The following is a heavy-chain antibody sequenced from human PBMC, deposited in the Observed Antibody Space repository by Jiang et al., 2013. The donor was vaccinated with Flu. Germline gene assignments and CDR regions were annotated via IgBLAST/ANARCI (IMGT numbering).Heavy chain of an antibody. D-gene: IGHD3-22*01. Sequence: YYMHWVRQAPGQGLEWMGWINPNSGGTNYAQKFQGRVTMTRDTSISTAYMELSRLRSDDTAVYYCAREKTYYYDSSGYYTRWFDPWGQGTLVTVSS. CDR1: YY. V-gene: IGHV1-2*02. J-gene: IGHJ5*02. CDR3: AREKTYYYDSSGYYTRWFDP. CDR2: INPNSGGT.